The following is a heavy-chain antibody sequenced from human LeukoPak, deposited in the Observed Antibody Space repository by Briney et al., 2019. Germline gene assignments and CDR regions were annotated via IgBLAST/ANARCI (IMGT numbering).Heavy chain of an antibody. V-gene: IGHV1-69*05. Sequence: SVKVSCKASGGTFSSYAISWVPQAPGQGLEWMGGIIPIFGTANYAQKFQGRVTITTDESTSTAYMELSSLRSEDTAVYYCARDGSDSSSSRWFDPWGQGTLVTVSS. J-gene: IGHJ5*02. CDR2: IIPIFGTA. CDR3: ARDGSDSSSSRWFDP. D-gene: IGHD6-6*01. CDR1: GGTFSSYA.